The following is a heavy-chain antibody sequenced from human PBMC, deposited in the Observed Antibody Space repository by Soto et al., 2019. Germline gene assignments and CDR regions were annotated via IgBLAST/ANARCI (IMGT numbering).Heavy chain of an antibody. V-gene: IGHV1-69*02. D-gene: IGHD2-2*01. J-gene: IGHJ1*01. CDR2: IIPILGIA. Sequence: QVQLVQSGAEVKKPGSSVKVSCKASGGTFSSYTISWVRQAPGQGLEWMGRIIPILGIANYAQKFQGRVTITADKSTCTAYVEVSSLRFEDTAVYYCARADCSSTSCREYFQHWGQGTLVTVSS. CDR1: GGTFSSYT. CDR3: ARADCSSTSCREYFQH.